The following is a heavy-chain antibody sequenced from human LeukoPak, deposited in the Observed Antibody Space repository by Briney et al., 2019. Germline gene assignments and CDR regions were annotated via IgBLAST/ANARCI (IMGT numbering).Heavy chain of an antibody. D-gene: IGHD6-19*01. Sequence: GSLRLSCAASGFTFSSYGMHWVRQAPGKGLEWVAVISYDGSNKYYADSVKGRFTISRDNSKNTLYLQMNSLRAEDTAVYYCAKDGGYSSGWYYFDYWGQGTLVTVSS. CDR2: ISYDGSNK. CDR1: GFTFSSYG. CDR3: AKDGGYSSGWYYFDY. V-gene: IGHV3-30*18. J-gene: IGHJ4*02.